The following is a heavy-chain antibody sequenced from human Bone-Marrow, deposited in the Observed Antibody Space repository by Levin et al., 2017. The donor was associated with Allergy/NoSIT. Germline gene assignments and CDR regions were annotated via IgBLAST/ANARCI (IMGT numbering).Heavy chain of an antibody. CDR3: ANDPSTFETGGSSAPSDY. CDR1: GFTFKDCG. Sequence: PGGSLRLSCVASGFTFKDCGMNWVRQAPGKGLEWISTISASGDNTHYADSVKGRFAISRDNAQNTLSLQMNSLRVDDTAVYYCANDPSTFETGGSSAPSDYWGQGTLVTVSS. D-gene: IGHD2-15*01. J-gene: IGHJ4*02. CDR2: ISASGDNT. V-gene: IGHV3-23*01.